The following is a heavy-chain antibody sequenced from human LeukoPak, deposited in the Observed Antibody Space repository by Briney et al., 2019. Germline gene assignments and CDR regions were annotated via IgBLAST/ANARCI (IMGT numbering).Heavy chain of an antibody. Sequence: ASETLSLTCAVSGGSISSGGYSWSWIRQPPGKGLEWIGYIYHSGSTYYNPSLKSRVTISVDTSKNQFSLKLSSVTAADTAVYYCAALNLNLWYFDLWGRGTLVTVSS. CDR3: AALNLNLWYFDL. V-gene: IGHV4-30-2*01. J-gene: IGHJ2*01. D-gene: IGHD1-14*01. CDR1: GGSISSGGYS. CDR2: IYHSGST.